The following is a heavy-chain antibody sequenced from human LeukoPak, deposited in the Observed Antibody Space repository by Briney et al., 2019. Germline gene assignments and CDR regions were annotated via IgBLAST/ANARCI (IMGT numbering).Heavy chain of an antibody. J-gene: IGHJ4*02. CDR2: ISSSSSYI. V-gene: IGHV3-21*01. D-gene: IGHD3-9*01. CDR3: ARDQYDILTGYYRSYFDY. Sequence: GGSLRLSCAASGFTFSSYSMNWVRQAPGKGLEWVSSISSSSSYIHYADSVKGRFTISRDNAKNSLYLQMNSLRAEDTAVYYCARDQYDILTGYYRSYFDYWGQGTLVTVSS. CDR1: GFTFSSYS.